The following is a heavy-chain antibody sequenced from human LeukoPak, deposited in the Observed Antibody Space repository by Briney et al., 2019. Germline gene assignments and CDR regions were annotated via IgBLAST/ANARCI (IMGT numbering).Heavy chain of an antibody. V-gene: IGHV7-4-1*02. D-gene: IGHD3-22*01. CDR2: IKTNTGNP. J-gene: IGHJ4*02. Sequence: ASVKVSCKGSGYPFTHYTINWVRQAPGQGLEWMGWIKTNTGNPTYAQGFTGRSVFSLDTSVSTAYLQISSLKAEDTAVYYCAGYDSSLPWGQGTLVTVSS. CDR1: GYPFTHYT. CDR3: AGYDSSLP.